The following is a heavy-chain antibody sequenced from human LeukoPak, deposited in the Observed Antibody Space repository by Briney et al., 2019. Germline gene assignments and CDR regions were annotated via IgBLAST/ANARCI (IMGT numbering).Heavy chain of an antibody. J-gene: IGHJ4*02. CDR3: VHMYGSGPY. Sequence: SGGSLRLSCAASGFTFSSYTMNWVRQAPGKGLEWISDISAGSSTIYYADSVKGRFTISRDNAKNSLYLEMNSLRVEDTAVYYCVHMYGSGPYWGQGTLVTVSS. D-gene: IGHD3-10*01. CDR1: GFTFSSYT. V-gene: IGHV3-48*01. CDR2: ISAGSSTI.